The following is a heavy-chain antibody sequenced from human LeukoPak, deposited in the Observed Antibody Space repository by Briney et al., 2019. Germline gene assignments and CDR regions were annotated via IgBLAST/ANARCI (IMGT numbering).Heavy chain of an antibody. CDR1: GFTISSYW. CDR3: AREEDWGGLFFDI. D-gene: IGHD3-16*01. Sequence: GGSLRLSCAASGFTISSYWMHWVRQAPGKGLVWVSRINSDGSSTTYADSVKGSSTIYADSVKGRFTISRDNAKNTLYLQMNSLRAEDTAVYYCAREEDWGGLFFDIWGQGKMVTVSS. CDR2: INSDGSSTTYADSVKGSST. V-gene: IGHV3-74*01. J-gene: IGHJ3*02.